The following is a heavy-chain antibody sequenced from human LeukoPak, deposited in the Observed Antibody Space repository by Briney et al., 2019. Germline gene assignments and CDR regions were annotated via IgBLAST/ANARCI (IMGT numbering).Heavy chain of an antibody. V-gene: IGHV3-11*01. D-gene: IGHD7-27*01. J-gene: IGHJ4*02. CDR3: GRDRWGKYYFDY. Sequence: VGSLRLSCAASGFPFSDFYMSWIRQAPGKGLGWVSYISSSGTTIYYADSVKGRFTISRDNAKNSLYLQMNNLRAEDTAVYYCGRDRWGKYYFDYWGQGTLVTVSS. CDR1: GFPFSDFY. CDR2: ISSSGTTI.